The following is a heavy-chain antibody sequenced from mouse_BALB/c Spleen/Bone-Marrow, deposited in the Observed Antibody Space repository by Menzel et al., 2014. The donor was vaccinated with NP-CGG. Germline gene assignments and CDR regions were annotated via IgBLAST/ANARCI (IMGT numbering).Heavy chain of an antibody. CDR3: ASWGFAY. Sequence: EVQLQQSGPSLVKPSQTLSLTCSVTGDSITSSYWNWIRKVPGNKLEYMGYISNSGSTYYNPSLKSRISITRDTSKNQYYLQLNSVATEDTATYYCASWGFAYWGQGTLVTVSA. CDR2: ISNSGST. J-gene: IGHJ3*01. V-gene: IGHV3-8*02. CDR1: GDSITSSY. D-gene: IGHD4-1*01.